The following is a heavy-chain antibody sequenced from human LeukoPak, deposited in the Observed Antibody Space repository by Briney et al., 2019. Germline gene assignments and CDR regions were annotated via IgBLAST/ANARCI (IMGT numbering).Heavy chain of an antibody. CDR3: ARVRYCSSTTCRGAFDI. J-gene: IGHJ3*02. V-gene: IGHV3-23*01. D-gene: IGHD2-2*01. CDR1: RFTFSTYA. Sequence: PGGSLRLSCAASRFTFSTYAMSWVRQAPGKGLEWVSTISGSGGNTYYADSVKGRFTISRDNSKNTLYLQMNSLKTEDTAVYYCARVRYCSSTTCRGAFDIWGQGTMVTVSS. CDR2: ISGSGGNT.